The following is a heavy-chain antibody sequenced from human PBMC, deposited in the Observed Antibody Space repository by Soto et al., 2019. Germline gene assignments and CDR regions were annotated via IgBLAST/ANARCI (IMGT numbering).Heavy chain of an antibody. V-gene: IGHV1-18*01. CDR2: ISAYNGNT. CDR1: GYTFTSYG. CDR3: ARDETYYGSGSYFYNWFDP. D-gene: IGHD3-10*01. J-gene: IGHJ5*02. Sequence: QVQLVQSGAEVKKPGASVKVSRKASGYTFTSYGISWVRQDPGQGLEWMGWISAYNGNTNYAQKLQGRVTMTTDTSTSTAYMELRSLRSDDTAVYYCARDETYYGSGSYFYNWFDPWGQGTLVTVSS.